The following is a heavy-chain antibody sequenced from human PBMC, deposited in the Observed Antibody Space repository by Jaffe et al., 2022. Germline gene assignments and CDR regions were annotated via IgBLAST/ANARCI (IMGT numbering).Heavy chain of an antibody. J-gene: IGHJ3*02. CDR2: ISSSGSTI. CDR3: ARDLSSYDILTGYYRNAFDI. V-gene: IGHV3-48*03. CDR1: GFTFSSYE. D-gene: IGHD3-9*01. Sequence: EVQLVESGGGLVQPGGSLRLSCAASGFTFSSYEMNWVRQAPGKGLEWVSYISSSGSTIYYADSVKGRFTISRDNAKNSLYLQMNSLRAEDTAVYYCARDLSSYDILTGYYRNAFDIWGQGTMVTVSS.